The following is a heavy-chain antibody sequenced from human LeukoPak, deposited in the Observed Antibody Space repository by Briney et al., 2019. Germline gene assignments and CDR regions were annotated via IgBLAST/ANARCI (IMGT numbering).Heavy chain of an antibody. CDR2: IYSTGST. CDR3: ARDLIAARARGYMDV. V-gene: IGHV4-4*07. CDR1: GGSISSYY. D-gene: IGHD6-6*01. Sequence: PSETLSLTCTVSGGSISSYYWSWIRQPAGKGLEWIGRIYSTGSTNYNPSFNSRVTISVDTSKNQFSLKLSSVTAADTAVYYCARDLIAARARGYMDVWGKGTTVTVSS. J-gene: IGHJ6*03.